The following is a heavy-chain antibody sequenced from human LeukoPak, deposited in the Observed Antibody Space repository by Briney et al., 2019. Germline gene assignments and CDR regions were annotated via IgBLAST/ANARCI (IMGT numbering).Heavy chain of an antibody. CDR2: INHSGST. CDR3: ARGRYCSSTSCHPLDY. D-gene: IGHD2-2*01. V-gene: IGHV4-34*01. CDR1: GGSFSGYY. Sequence: PSETLSLTCAVYGGSFSGYYWSWIRQPPGKGLEWIGEINHSGSTNYNPSLKSRVTISVDTSKNQFSLKLSPVTAADTAVYYCARGRYCSSTSCHPLDYWGQGTLVTVSS. J-gene: IGHJ4*02.